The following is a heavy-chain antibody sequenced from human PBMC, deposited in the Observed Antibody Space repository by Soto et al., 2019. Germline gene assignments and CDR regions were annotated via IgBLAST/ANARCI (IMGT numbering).Heavy chain of an antibody. CDR3: ARDKITGLFDY. CDR2: INHSGST. CDR1: GGSISSYY. Sequence: PSETLSLTCTVSGGSISSYYLSWIRQPPGKGLEWIGEINHSGSTNYNPSLKSRVTISVDTSKNQFSLKLTSVTAADTAVYYCARDKITGLFDYWGQGTLVTVS. J-gene: IGHJ4*02. V-gene: IGHV4-34*01. D-gene: IGHD2-8*02.